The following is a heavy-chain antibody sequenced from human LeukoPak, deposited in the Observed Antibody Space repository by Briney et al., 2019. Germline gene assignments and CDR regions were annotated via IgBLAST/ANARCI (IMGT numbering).Heavy chain of an antibody. J-gene: IGHJ6*03. CDR1: GYTFTSYY. Sequence: ASVKVSCKASGYTFTSYYMHWVRQAPGQGLEWMGIINPSGGSTSYAQKFQGRVTMTRDTSTSTVYMELSSLRSEDTAVYYCARATVITSMGYYYYMDVWGKGTTVTISS. D-gene: IGHD4-23*01. CDR3: ARATVITSMGYYYYMDV. CDR2: INPSGGST. V-gene: IGHV1-46*01.